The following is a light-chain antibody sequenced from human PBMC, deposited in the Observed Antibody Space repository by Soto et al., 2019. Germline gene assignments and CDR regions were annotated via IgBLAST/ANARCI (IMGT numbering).Light chain of an antibody. V-gene: IGKV3D-20*01. CDR1: QSVSSY. J-gene: IGKJ5*01. CDR3: QQYGNSPIT. CDR2: DAS. Sequence: EIVLTRPPATLYLTPGERATLSCGASQSVSSYLAWYQQKPGQAPRLLIYDASSRATGIPDRFSGSGSGTDFTLTISRLEPEDFAVYYCQQYGNSPITFGQGTRLEIK.